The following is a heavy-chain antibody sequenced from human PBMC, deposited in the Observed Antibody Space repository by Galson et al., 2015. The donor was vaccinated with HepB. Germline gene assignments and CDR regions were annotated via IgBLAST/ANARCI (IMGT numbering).Heavy chain of an antibody. Sequence: SETLSLTCAVYGGSFSGYYWSWIRQPPGKGLEWIGEINHSGSTNYNPSLKSRVTISVDTSKNQFSLKLSSVTAADTAVYYCARMGSSSWDYWGQGTLVTVSS. CDR2: INHSGST. J-gene: IGHJ4*02. CDR3: ARMGSSSWDY. V-gene: IGHV4-34*01. D-gene: IGHD6-13*01. CDR1: GGSFSGYY.